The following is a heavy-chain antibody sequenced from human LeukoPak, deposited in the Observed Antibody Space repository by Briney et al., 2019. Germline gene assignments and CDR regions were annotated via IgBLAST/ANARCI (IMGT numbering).Heavy chain of an antibody. Sequence: ASVKVSCKASGYTFTSYGISWVRQAPGQGLEWMGWISAYNGNTNYVQKLQGRVTMTTDTSTSTAYMELRSLRSDDTAVYYCARDPLPLVVVPAAIGTWGQGTLVTVSS. J-gene: IGHJ5*02. D-gene: IGHD2-2*01. V-gene: IGHV1-18*01. CDR1: GYTFTSYG. CDR2: ISAYNGNT. CDR3: ARDPLPLVVVPAAIGT.